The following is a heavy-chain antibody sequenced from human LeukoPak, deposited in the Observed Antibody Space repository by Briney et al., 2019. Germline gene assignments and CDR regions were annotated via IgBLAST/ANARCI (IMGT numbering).Heavy chain of an antibody. D-gene: IGHD3-22*01. CDR3: ARNYDSSGYGYNWFDP. J-gene: IGHJ5*02. CDR1: GFTFSTYS. Sequence: GGSLRLSCAASGFTFSTYSMNWVRQAPGKGLEWVSSITGSSSFIYYVDSVKGRFTISRDNAKNSLHLQMNSLRAEDTAVYYCARNYDSSGYGYNWFDPWGQGTLVTVSS. CDR2: ITGSSSFI. V-gene: IGHV3-21*01.